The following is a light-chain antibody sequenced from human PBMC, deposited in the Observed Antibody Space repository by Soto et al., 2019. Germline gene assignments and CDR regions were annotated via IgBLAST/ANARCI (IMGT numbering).Light chain of an antibody. J-gene: IGLJ3*02. CDR2: VEGSGTY. Sequence: QPVLTQSSSASASLGSSVKLTCTLSSGHSSYIIAWHQQQPGKAPRFLMRVEGSGTYNKGSGVPDRFSGSTSGADRSLTISTLQFEDEADYYCETWDSNTRVFGGGTKLTVL. V-gene: IGLV4-60*02. CDR1: SGHSSYI. CDR3: ETWDSNTRV.